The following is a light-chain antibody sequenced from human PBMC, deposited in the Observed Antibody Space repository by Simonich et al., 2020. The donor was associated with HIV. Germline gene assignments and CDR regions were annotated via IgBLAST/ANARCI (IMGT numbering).Light chain of an antibody. Sequence: DIVMTQSPDSLAVSLGERATINCKSSQSVLYSSNNKNYLALYQQKPGQPPKLLIYWASTRESGVPDRFSGSGSGTDFALTISSLQAEDVAVYYCQQYYITPYTFGQGTKLEIQ. CDR2: WAS. J-gene: IGKJ2*01. CDR3: QQYYITPYT. CDR1: QSVLYSSNNKNY. V-gene: IGKV4-1*01.